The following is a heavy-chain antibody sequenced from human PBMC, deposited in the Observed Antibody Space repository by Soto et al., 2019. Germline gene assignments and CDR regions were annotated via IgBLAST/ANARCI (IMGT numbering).Heavy chain of an antibody. J-gene: IGHJ4*02. V-gene: IGHV1-69*02. CDR1: GGTFSRYT. D-gene: IGHD3-10*01. CDR3: ASLWVRGADLENHFDY. CDR2: IIPILGIA. Sequence: QVQLVQSGAEVKKPGSSVKVSCKASGGTFSRYTISWVRQAPGQGLEWMGRIIPILGIANYAQKFQGRGILTADKSTSKAYMELGSLRSEDTAVYYCASLWVRGADLENHFDYWGQGTLVTVSS.